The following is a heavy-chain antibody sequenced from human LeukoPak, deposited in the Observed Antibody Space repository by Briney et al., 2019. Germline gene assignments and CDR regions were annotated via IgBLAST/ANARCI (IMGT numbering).Heavy chain of an antibody. V-gene: IGHV1-69*13. CDR1: GGTFSSYA. J-gene: IGHJ4*02. CDR2: IIPISGTA. Sequence: SVKVSCKASGGTFSSYAISWVRQAPGQGLEWMGGIIPISGTANYAQKFQGRVTITADESTSTAYMELSSLRSEDTAVYYCARCYDSSGYSFDYWGQGTLVTVSS. CDR3: ARCYDSSGYSFDY. D-gene: IGHD3-22*01.